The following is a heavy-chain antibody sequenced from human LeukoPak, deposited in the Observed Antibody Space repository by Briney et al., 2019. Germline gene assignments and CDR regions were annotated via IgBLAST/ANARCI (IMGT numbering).Heavy chain of an antibody. CDR3: AKDFDPGYYDSSGYYF. D-gene: IGHD3-22*01. J-gene: IGHJ4*02. V-gene: IGHV3-23*01. Sequence: PGGSLRLSCAASGFTFNNYALAWVRQTPEKGLECVSAISGDGVSPYYVDSVKGRFTISRDNSKNTLYLQMNSLRAEDTAVYYCAKDFDPGYYDSSGYYFWGQGTLVTVSS. CDR1: GFTFNNYA. CDR2: ISGDGVSP.